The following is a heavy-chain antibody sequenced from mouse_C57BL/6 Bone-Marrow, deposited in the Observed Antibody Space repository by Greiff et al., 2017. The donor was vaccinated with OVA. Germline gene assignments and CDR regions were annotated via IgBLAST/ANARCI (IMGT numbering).Heavy chain of an antibody. J-gene: IGHJ1*03. CDR2: IYPRSGNT. CDR3: ASWERGYYGSGYFDV. D-gene: IGHD1-1*01. CDR1: GYTFTSYG. Sequence: QVQLKQSGAELARPGASVKLSCKASGYTFTSYGISWVKQRTGQGLEWIGEIYPRSGNTYYNEKFKGKATLTADKSSSTAYMELRSLTSEDSAVYFCASWERGYYGSGYFDVWGTGTTVTVSS. V-gene: IGHV1-81*01.